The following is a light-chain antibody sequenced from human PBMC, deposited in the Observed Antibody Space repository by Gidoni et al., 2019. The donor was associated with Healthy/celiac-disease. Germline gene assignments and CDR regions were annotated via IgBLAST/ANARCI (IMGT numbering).Light chain of an antibody. Sequence: SYELTQPPSVSVSPGQTASITCSGDKLGDKYACWYQQKPGQSPVLVIYQDSKLPSGIPERFSGSNSGNTATLTISGTQAMDEADYYCQARDSSVVFGGGTKLTVL. CDR1: KLGDKY. CDR2: QDS. J-gene: IGLJ2*01. CDR3: QARDSSVV. V-gene: IGLV3-1*01.